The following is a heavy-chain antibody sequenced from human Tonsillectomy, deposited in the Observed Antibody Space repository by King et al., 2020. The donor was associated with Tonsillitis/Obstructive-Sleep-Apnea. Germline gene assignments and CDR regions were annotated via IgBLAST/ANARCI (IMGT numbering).Heavy chain of an antibody. V-gene: IGHV3-21*01. J-gene: IGHJ4*02. CDR1: GFTFSSYS. Sequence: VQLVESGGGLVKPGGSLRLSCAASGFTFSSYSMNWVRQAPGKGLEWVSSISSSSSYKYYADSVKGRFTISRDNAKNSLYLQMNSLRAEDTAVYYCARGYYYDSSGYYLGGQGTLVTVSS. CDR2: ISSSSSYK. D-gene: IGHD3-22*01. CDR3: ARGYYYDSSGYYL.